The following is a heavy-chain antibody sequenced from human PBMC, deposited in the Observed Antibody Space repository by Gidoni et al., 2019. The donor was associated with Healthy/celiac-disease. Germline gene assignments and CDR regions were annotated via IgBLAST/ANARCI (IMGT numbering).Heavy chain of an antibody. V-gene: IGHV5-51*03. CDR2: IYPGYSDT. D-gene: IGHD3-22*01. CDR3: ARWGQDYYDSSGYRKSSLGY. CDR1: GYSFTRSW. Sequence: EVQLVQSGAEVKKPGESLTISCKGHGYSFTRSWLGWVRQMPGKGREWMGIIYPGYSDTRYSTSFQGQVTISADKSSSTAYLQWSSLKASDTAMYYCARWGQDYYDSSGYRKSSLGYWGQGTLVTVSS. J-gene: IGHJ4*02.